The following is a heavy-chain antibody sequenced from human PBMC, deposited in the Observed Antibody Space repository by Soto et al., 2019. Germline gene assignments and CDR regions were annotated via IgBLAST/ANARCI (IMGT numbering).Heavy chain of an antibody. V-gene: IGHV3-7*01. J-gene: IGHJ6*02. D-gene: IGHD2-15*01. CDR2: IKQDGSEK. Sequence: GGSLRLSCAASGFTFSSYWMSWVRQAPGKGLEWVANIKQDGSEKYYVDSVKGRFTISRDNAKNSLYLQMNSLRAEDTAVYYCARDPSVVVVAATPYYYYGMDVWGQGTTVTDSS. CDR3: ARDPSVVVVAATPYYYYGMDV. CDR1: GFTFSSYW.